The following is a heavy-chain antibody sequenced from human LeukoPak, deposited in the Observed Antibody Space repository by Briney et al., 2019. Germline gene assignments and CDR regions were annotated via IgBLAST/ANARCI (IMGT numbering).Heavy chain of an antibody. CDR2: TYSRSKWYR. J-gene: IGHJ4*02. CDR1: GDSVSSNSAV. CDR3: ARGISSSGLDY. V-gene: IGHV6-1*01. Sequence: SQTLSLTCAISGDSVSSNSAVWNWIRQSPSRGLEWLGRTYSRSKWYRDYALSVKSRMTINPDTSENQFSLQLNSVTPEDTAVYYCARGISSSGLDYWGQGTLVTVSS. D-gene: IGHD6-25*01.